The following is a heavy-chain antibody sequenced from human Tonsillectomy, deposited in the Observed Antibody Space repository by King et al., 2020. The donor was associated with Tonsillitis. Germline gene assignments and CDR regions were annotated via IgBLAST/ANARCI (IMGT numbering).Heavy chain of an antibody. J-gene: IGHJ4*02. D-gene: IGHD6-13*01. CDR2: ISGSGSNT. V-gene: IGHV3-23*04. Sequence: VQLVESGGGLLQPGGSLRLSCAASGFTFSTYAMSWVRQVPGKGLEWVSGISGSGSNTEYADPVKGRFTISRDNSKNSLYLQMNSLRAEDTAVYFCANGAGRGIGTTGSCAFWGQGTLVTVSS. CDR1: GFTFSTYA. CDR3: ANGAGRGIGTTGSCAF.